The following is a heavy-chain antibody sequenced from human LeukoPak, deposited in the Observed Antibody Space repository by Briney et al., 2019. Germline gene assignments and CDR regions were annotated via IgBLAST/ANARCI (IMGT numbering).Heavy chain of an antibody. D-gene: IGHD2-2*02. Sequence: SEPLSLTCTVSGVSISTYYWSWIRQPPGKGLEWIGYIYYSGNTNYNPSLKSRVTISVDTSKNQFSLKLSSVTAADTAVYYCARAYTSWSFDYWGQGTLVTVSS. CDR1: GVSISTYY. J-gene: IGHJ4*02. CDR2: IYYSGNT. CDR3: ARAYTSWSFDY. V-gene: IGHV4-59*01.